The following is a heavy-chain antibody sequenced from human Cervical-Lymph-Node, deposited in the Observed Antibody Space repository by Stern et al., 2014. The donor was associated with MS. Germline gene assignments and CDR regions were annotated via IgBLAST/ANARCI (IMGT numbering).Heavy chain of an antibody. Sequence: QITLKESGPALVKPTQTLTLTCTFSGFSLSTSGMCVSWIRKPPGKALEWLALNDWDDDKSYSTSLKTRLTISKDTSKNQVVLTMTNMDPVETATYFCARRHCSARGPFDYWGQGTLVTVSS. CDR3: ARRHCSARGPFDY. J-gene: IGHJ4*02. CDR1: GFSLSTSGMC. D-gene: IGHD2-15*01. V-gene: IGHV2-70*13. CDR2: NDWDDDK.